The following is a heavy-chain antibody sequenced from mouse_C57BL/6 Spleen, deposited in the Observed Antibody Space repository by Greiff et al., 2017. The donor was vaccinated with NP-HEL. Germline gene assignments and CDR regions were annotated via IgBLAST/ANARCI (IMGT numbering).Heavy chain of an antibody. Sequence: EVQGVESGGGLVKPGGSLKLSCAASGFTFSDYGMHWVRQAPEKGLEWVAYISSGSSTIYYADTVKGRFTISRDNAKNTLFLQMTSLRSEDTAMYYCARRDGYYDGGFAYWGQGTLVTVSA. D-gene: IGHD2-3*01. V-gene: IGHV5-17*01. CDR2: ISSGSSTI. CDR3: ARRDGYYDGGFAY. J-gene: IGHJ3*01. CDR1: GFTFSDYG.